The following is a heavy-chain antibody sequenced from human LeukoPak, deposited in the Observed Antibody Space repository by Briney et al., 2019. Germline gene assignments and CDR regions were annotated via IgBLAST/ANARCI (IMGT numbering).Heavy chain of an antibody. CDR1: GFTFSNYD. Sequence: GGSLRLSCAASGFTFSNYDMNWVRQAPGKGLEWVSYISSSGSTIYYADSVKGRSTISRDNAKNSLYLQMNSLRAEDTAVYYCARRRSGNLDYWGQGTLVTVSS. CDR2: ISSSGSTI. D-gene: IGHD3-10*01. V-gene: IGHV3-48*03. J-gene: IGHJ4*02. CDR3: ARRRSGNLDY.